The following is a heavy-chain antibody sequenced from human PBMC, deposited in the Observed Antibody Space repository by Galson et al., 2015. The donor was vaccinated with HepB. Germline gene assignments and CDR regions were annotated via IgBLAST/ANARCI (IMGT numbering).Heavy chain of an antibody. Sequence: SLRLSCAASGFTFRSYSMSWVRQAPGKGLEWISYINTVSDTIYYADSVKGRFTISRDNVKNSLYLDMSSLRTEDTAVYYCARTGQEPNYFDSSGFYWYFDVWGRGALVTVSS. CDR3: ARTGQEPNYFDSSGFYWYFDV. V-gene: IGHV3-48*04. D-gene: IGHD3-22*01. CDR1: GFTFRSYS. CDR2: INTVSDTI. J-gene: IGHJ2*01.